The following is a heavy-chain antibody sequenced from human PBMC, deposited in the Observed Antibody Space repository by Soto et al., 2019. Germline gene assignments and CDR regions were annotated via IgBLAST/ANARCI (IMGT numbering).Heavy chain of an antibody. CDR1: GFTFSSYG. V-gene: IGHV3-30*18. D-gene: IGHD3-22*01. CDR2: ISYDGSNK. CDR3: AKDSMIDSKDV. Sequence: PGGSLRLSCAASGFTFSSYGMHWVRQAPGKGLELLAVISYDGSNKYYADSVKGRFTISRDNSKNTLYLQMNSLRAEDTAVYYCAKDSMIDSKDVWGQGTPVTVFS. J-gene: IGHJ6*02.